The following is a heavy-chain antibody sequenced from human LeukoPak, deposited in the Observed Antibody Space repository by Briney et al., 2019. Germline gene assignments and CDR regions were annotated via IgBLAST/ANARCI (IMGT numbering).Heavy chain of an antibody. CDR2: ISGSGGST. D-gene: IGHD3-10*01. V-gene: IGHV3-23*01. CDR3: SKRPRPYGAFDI. J-gene: IGHJ3*02. CDR1: GFTFSSYA. Sequence: PGGSLRLSCAASGFTFSSYAMSWVRQAPGKGLEWVSAISGSGGSTYYADSVKGRFTISRDNSKNTLYLQMNSLRAEDTAVYYLSKRPRPYGAFDIWGQGTMVTVSS.